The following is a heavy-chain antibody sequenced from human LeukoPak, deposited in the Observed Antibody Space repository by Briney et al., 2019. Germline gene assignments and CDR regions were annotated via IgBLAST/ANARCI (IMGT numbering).Heavy chain of an antibody. Sequence: GGSLTLSCAASGFTFSGSAMHWVRQASGKGLEWVGRIRSKANSYATAYAASVKGRFTISRDDSKNTAYLQMNSLKTEDTAVYYCTSVDHYYDSGGLDYWGQGTLVTVSS. CDR1: GFTFSGSA. CDR3: TSVDHYYDSGGLDY. J-gene: IGHJ4*02. D-gene: IGHD3-22*01. CDR2: IRSKANSYAT. V-gene: IGHV3-73*01.